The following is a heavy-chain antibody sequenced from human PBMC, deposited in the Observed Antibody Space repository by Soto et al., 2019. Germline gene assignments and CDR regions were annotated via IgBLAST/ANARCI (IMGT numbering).Heavy chain of an antibody. V-gene: IGHV1-69*13. CDR1: GGTFSSYA. D-gene: IGHD1-26*01. Sequence: ASVQVSCKASGGTFSSYAISWVRQAPGQGLEWMGGIIPIFGTANYAQKFQGRVTITADESTSTAYMELSSLRAEDTAVYYCARENQSNSGSDLAIDYGG. CDR3: ARENQSNSGSDLAIDY. J-gene: IGHJ4*01. CDR2: IIPIFGTA.